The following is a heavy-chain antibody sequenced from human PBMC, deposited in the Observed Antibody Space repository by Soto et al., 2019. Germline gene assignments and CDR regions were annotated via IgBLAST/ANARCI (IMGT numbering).Heavy chain of an antibody. CDR1: GGSISSPSYY. D-gene: IGHD5-12*01. J-gene: IGHJ5*02. V-gene: IGHV4-39*01. Sequence: SETLSLTCSVSGGSISSPSYYWGWIRQTPGEGLEWIGTIHHTGSTYYNPSLKSRVIISLDTSKNQFSLKLSSVTAADTALYYCARPEGGYGSGYSWFDPWGQGTRVTVSS. CDR3: ARPEGGYGSGYSWFDP. CDR2: IHHTGST.